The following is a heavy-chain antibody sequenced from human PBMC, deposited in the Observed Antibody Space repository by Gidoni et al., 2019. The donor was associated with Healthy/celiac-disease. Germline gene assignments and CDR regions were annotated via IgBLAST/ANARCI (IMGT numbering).Heavy chain of an antibody. Sequence: QVQLEQSGAEVKKPGASVKVSCKASGYTFTSYAMHWVRQAPGQRLEWMGWINAGNGNTKYSQKFQGRVTITRDTSASTAYMELSSLRSEDTAVYYCARGYFDWLLYGPFDYWGQGTLVTVSS. CDR1: GYTFTSYA. V-gene: IGHV1-3*01. CDR3: ARGYFDWLLYGPFDY. D-gene: IGHD3-9*01. CDR2: INAGNGNT. J-gene: IGHJ4*02.